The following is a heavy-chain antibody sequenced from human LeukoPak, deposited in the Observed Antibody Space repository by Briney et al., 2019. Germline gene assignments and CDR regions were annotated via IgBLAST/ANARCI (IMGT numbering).Heavy chain of an antibody. CDR1: GGSISTYS. CDR2: VFASGST. J-gene: IGHJ3*02. CDR3: AREGSAFDI. V-gene: IGHV4-4*07. Sequence: SETLSLTCTVSGGSISTYSWNWIRQPAGKGLEWIGRVFASGSTKYNPSLKSRVTMSVETSKNQFSLKLSSVTAADTAVYYCAREGSAFDIWGQGTMVTVSS.